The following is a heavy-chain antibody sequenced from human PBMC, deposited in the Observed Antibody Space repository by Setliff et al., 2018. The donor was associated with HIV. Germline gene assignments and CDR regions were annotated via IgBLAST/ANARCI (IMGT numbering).Heavy chain of an antibody. CDR1: GYNFNSHG. Sequence: VASVKVSCKASGYNFNSHGITWVRQAPGRGLEWVGWSDYNGNTNYAQNFQGRVTMTTDTSTNTAYMDLRSLKSDDTAVYYCARDPTAPSITIFGVVGATYWFDPWGQGTRVTVSS. CDR2: SDYNGNT. V-gene: IGHV1-18*01. J-gene: IGHJ5*02. D-gene: IGHD3-3*01. CDR3: ARDPTAPSITIFGVVGATYWFDP.